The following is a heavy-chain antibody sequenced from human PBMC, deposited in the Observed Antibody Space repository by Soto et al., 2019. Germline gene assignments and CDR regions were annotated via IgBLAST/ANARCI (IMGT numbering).Heavy chain of an antibody. V-gene: IGHV3-49*03. D-gene: IGHD3-9*01. Sequence: GGSLRLCCTASGCTFGDYAMSWFRQAPGKGLEWVGFIRSKAYGGTTEYAASVKGRFTISRDDSKSIAYLQMNSLKTEDTAVYYCTNYDILTGYRYGMDVWGQGTTVTVS. J-gene: IGHJ6*02. CDR1: GCTFGDYA. CDR2: IRSKAYGGTT. CDR3: TNYDILTGYRYGMDV.